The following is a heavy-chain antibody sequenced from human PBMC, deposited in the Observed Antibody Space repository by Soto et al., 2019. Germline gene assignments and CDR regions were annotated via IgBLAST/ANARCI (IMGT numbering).Heavy chain of an antibody. CDR1: GGTFSSYA. J-gene: IGHJ4*02. V-gene: IGHV1-69*13. Sequence: SVKVSCKASGGTFSSYAISWVRQAPGQGLEWMGGIIPIFGTANYAQKFQGRVTITADESTSTAYMELGSLRSEDTAVYYCAREGVSARGVSYFDYWGQGTLVTVSS. CDR3: AREGVSARGVSYFDY. D-gene: IGHD3-10*01. CDR2: IIPIFGTA.